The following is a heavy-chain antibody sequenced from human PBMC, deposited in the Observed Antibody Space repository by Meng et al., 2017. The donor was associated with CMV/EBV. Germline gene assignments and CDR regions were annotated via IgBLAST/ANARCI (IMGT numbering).Heavy chain of an antibody. V-gene: IGHV4-34*01. Sequence: QVQRHQWGPGRWRPSEALSLTCAVYGGSFSGYYWSWIRQPPGKGLEWIGEINHSGSTNYNPSLKSRVTISVDTSKNQFSLKLSSVTAADTAVYYCASSLTYPDYWGQGTLVTVSS. D-gene: IGHD2-15*01. CDR1: GGSFSGYY. CDR3: ASSLTYPDY. CDR2: INHSGST. J-gene: IGHJ4*02.